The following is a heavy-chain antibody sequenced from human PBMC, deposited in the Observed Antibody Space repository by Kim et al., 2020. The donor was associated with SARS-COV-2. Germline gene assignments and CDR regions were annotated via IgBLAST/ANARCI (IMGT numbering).Heavy chain of an antibody. CDR2: IYYSGST. CDR3: ASLRSGMYFF. V-gene: IGHV4-59*13. J-gene: IGHJ4*02. Sequence: SETLSLTCTVSGGSISSYYWSWIRQPPGKGLEWIGYIYYSGSTNYNPSLKSRVTISVDTSKNQFSLKLSSVTAADTAVYYCASLRSGMYFFWGQGTLGTV. D-gene: IGHD3-10*01. CDR1: GGSISSYY.